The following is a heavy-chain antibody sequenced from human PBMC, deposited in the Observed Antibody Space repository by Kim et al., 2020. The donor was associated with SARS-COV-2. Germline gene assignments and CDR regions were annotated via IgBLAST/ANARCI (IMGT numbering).Heavy chain of an antibody. D-gene: IGHD5-18*01. CDR2: ISYDGSNK. CDR1: GFTFSSYG. Sequence: GGSLRLSCAASGFTFSSYGMHWVRQAPGKGLEWVAVISYDGSNKYYADSVKGRFTISRDNSKNTLYLQMNSLRAEDTAVYYCAKDTGFRIQLWTGYYYYG. J-gene: IGHJ6*01. CDR3: AKDTGFRIQLWTGYYYYG. V-gene: IGHV3-30*18.